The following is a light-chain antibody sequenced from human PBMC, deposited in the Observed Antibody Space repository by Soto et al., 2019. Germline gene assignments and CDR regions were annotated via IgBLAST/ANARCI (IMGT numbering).Light chain of an antibody. J-gene: IGKJ4*01. Sequence: DIQLTQSPSFLSASVGDRVTITCRASQGISTFLAWYQQKPGTAPQRLIYAASTLQSGVPSRFSGSGSGTEFTLTISSLQPEDFATYFCQQVNNYPLTFGGGTKVEIK. CDR3: QQVNNYPLT. V-gene: IGKV1-9*01. CDR1: QGISTF. CDR2: AAS.